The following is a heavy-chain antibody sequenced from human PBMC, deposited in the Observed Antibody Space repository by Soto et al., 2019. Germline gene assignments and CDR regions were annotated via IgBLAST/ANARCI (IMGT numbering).Heavy chain of an antibody. V-gene: IGHV4-34*01. D-gene: IGHD3-22*01. Sequence: PSETLSLTCAVYGGSFRCYYWSWIRQPPGKGLEWIGEINHSGSTNYNPSLKSRVTISVDTSKNQFSLKLSSVTAADTAVYYCARGRRYYYDSSGYYRGYYYYGMDVWGQGTTVTVSS. J-gene: IGHJ6*02. CDR2: INHSGST. CDR3: ARGRRYYYDSSGYYRGYYYYGMDV. CDR1: GGSFRCYY.